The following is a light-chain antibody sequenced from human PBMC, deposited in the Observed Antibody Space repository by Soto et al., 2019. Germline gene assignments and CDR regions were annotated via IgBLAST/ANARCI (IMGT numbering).Light chain of an antibody. J-gene: IGLJ1*01. Sequence: QSVLTQPPSASGTPGQRVTISCSGSSSNIGSNYVYWYQQLPGTAPKLLIYRNNQRPSGVPDRFSGSKPGTSASLATSGLRSEDEADYYCAAWDDSLSGHYVFGTGTKVTVL. CDR3: AAWDDSLSGHYV. CDR2: RNN. V-gene: IGLV1-47*01. CDR1: SSNIGSNY.